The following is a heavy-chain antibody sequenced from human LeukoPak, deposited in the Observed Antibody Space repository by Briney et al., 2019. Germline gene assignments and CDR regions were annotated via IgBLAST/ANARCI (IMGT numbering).Heavy chain of an antibody. CDR2: INQYGNET. CDR3: ARDYGDY. CDR1: GFTYGYYW. J-gene: IGHJ4*02. V-gene: IGHV3-7*01. Sequence: GGSLRLSCEPSGFTYGYYWMTWVRQAPGKGLEWVANINQYGNETYYVDSVKGRFFIFRDNVKNSLHLQMNRLRAEDTAVYYCARDYGDYWGQGTLVTVSS. D-gene: IGHD4-17*01.